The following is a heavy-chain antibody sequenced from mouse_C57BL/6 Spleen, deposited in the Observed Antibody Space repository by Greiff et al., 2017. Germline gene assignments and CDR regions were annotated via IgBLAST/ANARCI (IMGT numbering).Heavy chain of an antibody. J-gene: IGHJ2*01. CDR2: IYPSDSET. Sequence: VQLQQPGAELVRPGSSVKLSCKASGYTFTSYWMDWVKQRPGQGLEWIGNIYPSDSETHYNQKFKDKATLTVDKSSSTAYMQLSSLTSEDSAVYYCARSPLTGLSYWGQGTTLTVSS. V-gene: IGHV1-61*01. CDR1: GYTFTSYW. CDR3: ARSPLTGLSY. D-gene: IGHD6-1*01.